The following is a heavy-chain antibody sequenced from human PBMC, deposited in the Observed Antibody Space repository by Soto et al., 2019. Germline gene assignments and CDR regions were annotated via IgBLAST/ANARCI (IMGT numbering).Heavy chain of an antibody. CDR3: ARELVVVAATPGTWFDP. CDR2: IIPIFGTA. D-gene: IGHD2-15*01. Sequence: ASVKVSCKASGGTFSSYAISWVRQAPGQGLEWMGGIIPIFGTANYAQKFQGRVTITADESTSTAYMELSSLRSEGTAVYYCARELVVVAATPGTWFDPWGQGTLVTVSS. CDR1: GGTFSSYA. V-gene: IGHV1-69*13. J-gene: IGHJ5*02.